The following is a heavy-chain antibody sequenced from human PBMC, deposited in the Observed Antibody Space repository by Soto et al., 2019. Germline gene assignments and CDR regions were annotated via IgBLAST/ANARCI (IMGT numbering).Heavy chain of an antibody. CDR3: AVPARSSGWYGRHYFDY. D-gene: IGHD6-19*01. V-gene: IGHV3-23*01. J-gene: IGHJ4*02. Sequence: GGSLRLSCAASGFTFSSYAMSWVRQAPGKGLEWVSAISGSGGSTYYADSVKGRFTISRDNSKNTLYLQMNSLRAEDTAVYYGAVPARSSGWYGRHYFDYWGQGTLVTVSS. CDR1: GFTFSSYA. CDR2: ISGSGGST.